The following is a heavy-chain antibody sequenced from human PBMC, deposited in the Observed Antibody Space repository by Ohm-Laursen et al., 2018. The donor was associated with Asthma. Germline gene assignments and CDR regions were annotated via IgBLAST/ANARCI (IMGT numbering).Heavy chain of an antibody. V-gene: IGHV3-30*18. J-gene: IGHJ2*01. CDR1: GFTFSSYG. Sequence: SLRLSCSAPGFTFSSYGMHWVRQAPGKGLEWVAVISYDGSNKYYADSVKGRFTISRDNSKNTLYLQMNSLRAEDTAVYYCAKDYESSGYYYWYFDLWGRGTLVTVSS. CDR2: ISYDGSNK. D-gene: IGHD3-22*01. CDR3: AKDYESSGYYYWYFDL.